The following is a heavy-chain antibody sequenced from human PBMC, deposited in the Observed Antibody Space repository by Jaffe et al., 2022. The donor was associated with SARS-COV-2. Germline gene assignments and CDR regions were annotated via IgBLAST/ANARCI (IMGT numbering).Heavy chain of an antibody. Sequence: QVQLVESGGGVVQPGRSLRLSCAASAFNFRSYAMHWVRQAPGKGLEWVALISFDGANTYHADSVKGRFTISRDNSKNTLYLQMNSLRAEDTAVYYCARGLQDYTKTMDVWGKGTTVTVSS. CDR1: AFNFRSYA. CDR2: ISFDGANT. V-gene: IGHV3-30*04. J-gene: IGHJ6*03. CDR3: ARGLQDYTKTMDV. D-gene: IGHD4-4*01.